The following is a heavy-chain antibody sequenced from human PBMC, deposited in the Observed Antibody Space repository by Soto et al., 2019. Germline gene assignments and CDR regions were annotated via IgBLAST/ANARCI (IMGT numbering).Heavy chain of an antibody. V-gene: IGHV4-59*01. CDR3: ARASGSYCSSTSCYTGYYYYGMDV. J-gene: IGHJ6*01. CDR1: GGSISSYY. Sequence: PSETLTLTCTISGGSISSYYWSWIRQPPGRGLDSIRRIYYSGGTNYNPSLKSRVTISVDTSKNQFSLKLSSVTAADTAVYYCARASGSYCSSTSCYTGYYYYGMDVWGQGTTVTVSS. CDR2: IYYSGGT. D-gene: IGHD2-2*02.